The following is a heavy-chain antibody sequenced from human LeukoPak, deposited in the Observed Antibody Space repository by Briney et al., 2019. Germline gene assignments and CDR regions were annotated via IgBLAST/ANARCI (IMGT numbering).Heavy chain of an antibody. Sequence: SETLSLTCAVYGGSFSGYYWSWIRQPPGKGLEWIGEINHSGSTNYNPSLKSRVTISVDTSKNQFSLKLSSVTAADTAVYYCARGETGVRFDYWGQGTLVTVSS. V-gene: IGHV4-34*01. CDR3: ARGETGVRFDY. J-gene: IGHJ4*02. CDR2: INHSGST. CDR1: GGSFSGYY. D-gene: IGHD3-10*01.